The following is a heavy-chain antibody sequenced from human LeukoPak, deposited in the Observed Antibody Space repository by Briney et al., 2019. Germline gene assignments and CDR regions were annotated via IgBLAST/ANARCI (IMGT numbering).Heavy chain of an antibody. CDR1: GGAISSYY. Sequence: SETLSLTCTVSGGAISSYYWSWIRQPAGKGLEWIGRICTSGKTNYNPSLKSRVTMSVDTSKNQFSLKLSSVTAADSAVYYCARGEVYRTPFDPWGQGTLVTVSS. D-gene: IGHD2-8*01. CDR3: ARGEVYRTPFDP. J-gene: IGHJ5*02. V-gene: IGHV4-4*07. CDR2: ICTSGKT.